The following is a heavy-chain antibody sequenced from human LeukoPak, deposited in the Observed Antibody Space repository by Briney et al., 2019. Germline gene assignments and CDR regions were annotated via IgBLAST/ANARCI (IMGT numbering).Heavy chain of an antibody. CDR1: GYTFTSDD. CDR2: MNPNSGNT. V-gene: IGHV1-8*01. Sequence: ASVKVSCKTSGYTFTSDDISWVRQAPGQGLEWMGWMNPNSGNTGYAQKFQGRVTMTRNTSISTAYMELSSLRSEDTAVYYCARALSQLAGFYYYYYYMDVWGKGTTVTISS. CDR3: ARALSQLAGFYYYYYYMDV. D-gene: IGHD6-19*01. J-gene: IGHJ6*03.